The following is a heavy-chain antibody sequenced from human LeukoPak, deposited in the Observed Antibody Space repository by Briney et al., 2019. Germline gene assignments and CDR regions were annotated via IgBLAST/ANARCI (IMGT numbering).Heavy chain of an antibody. D-gene: IGHD6-19*01. J-gene: IGHJ4*02. Sequence: GGSLRLSCAASGFTFSRYRMNWVRQAPGKALEWVSSISSSSTYIYYADSGKGRFTISRDNAKNSLYLQMNSLRAEDTAVYYCARAYSSGWAGLDYWGQGTLVTVSS. CDR3: ARAYSSGWAGLDY. CDR1: GFTFSRYR. V-gene: IGHV3-21*01. CDR2: ISSSSTYI.